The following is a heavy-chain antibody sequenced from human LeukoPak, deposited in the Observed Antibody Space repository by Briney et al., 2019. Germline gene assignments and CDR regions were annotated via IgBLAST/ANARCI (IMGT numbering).Heavy chain of an antibody. J-gene: IGHJ4*02. Sequence: GGSLRLSCAASGFTFSSYSMNWVRQAPGKGLEWVSSISTSSSYINYADSVKGRFTISRDNAKKSLYLQMNSLRAEDTALYYCAKDMVRGVSGVFDYWGQGTLVTVSS. CDR3: AKDMVRGVSGVFDY. D-gene: IGHD3-10*01. CDR2: ISTSSSYI. CDR1: GFTFSSYS. V-gene: IGHV3-21*04.